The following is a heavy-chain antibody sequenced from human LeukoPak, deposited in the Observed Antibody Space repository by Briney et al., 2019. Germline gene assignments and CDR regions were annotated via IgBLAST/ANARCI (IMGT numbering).Heavy chain of an antibody. CDR1: GYSFTSYW. Sequence: GESLKISCKGSGYSFTSYWIGWVRQMPGKGLEWLGIIYPGDSDTRYSPSFQGQVTISADKSISTAYLQWSSLKASDTAMYYCARGFGYGDAPSYGMDVWGQGTTVTVSS. J-gene: IGHJ6*02. CDR3: ARGFGYGDAPSYGMDV. D-gene: IGHD4-17*01. CDR2: IYPGDSDT. V-gene: IGHV5-51*01.